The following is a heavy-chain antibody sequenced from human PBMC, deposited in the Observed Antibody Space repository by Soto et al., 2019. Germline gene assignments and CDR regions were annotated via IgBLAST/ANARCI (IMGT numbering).Heavy chain of an antibody. Sequence: QVQLVESGGGVVQPGRSLRLSCAASGFTFSSYGMHWVRQAPGKGLEWVAVISYDGSNKYYADSVKGRFTISRDNSKNTLYLQMNSLRAEDTAVYYRAKDGGGITMVRGVPDYWGQGTLVTVSS. CDR1: GFTFSSYG. D-gene: IGHD3-10*01. J-gene: IGHJ4*02. CDR3: AKDGGGITMVRGVPDY. CDR2: ISYDGSNK. V-gene: IGHV3-30*18.